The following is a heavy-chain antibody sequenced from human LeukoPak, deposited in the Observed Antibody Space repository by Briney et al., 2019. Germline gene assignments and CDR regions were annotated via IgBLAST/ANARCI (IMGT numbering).Heavy chain of an antibody. CDR3: ARGRGYDYVWGSYRLYYFDY. J-gene: IGHJ4*02. D-gene: IGHD3-16*02. CDR1: GVSFSGYY. CDR2: INHSGST. Sequence: SETLSLTCAVYGVSFSGYYWSWICQPPGKGLEWIGEINHSGSTNYNPSLKSRVTISVDTSKNQFSLKLSSVTAADTAVYYCARGRGYDYVWGSYRLYYFDYWGQGTLVTVSS. V-gene: IGHV4-34*01.